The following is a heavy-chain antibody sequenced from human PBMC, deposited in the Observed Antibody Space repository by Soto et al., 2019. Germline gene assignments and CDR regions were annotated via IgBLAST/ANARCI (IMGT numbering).Heavy chain of an antibody. D-gene: IGHD3-9*01. CDR2: ISGSGGST. CDR1: GFTFSSYA. Sequence: GGSLRLSCAASGFTFSSYAMTWVRQAPGKGLEWVSVISGSGGSTYFADSVKGRFTISRDNSKNTLYLQMSSLRAEDTAVYYCAILPTGYPNWFGPWGQGTLVTVSS. V-gene: IGHV3-23*01. J-gene: IGHJ5*02. CDR3: AILPTGYPNWFGP.